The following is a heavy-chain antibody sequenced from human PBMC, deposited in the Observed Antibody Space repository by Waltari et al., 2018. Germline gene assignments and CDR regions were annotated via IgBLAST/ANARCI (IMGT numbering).Heavy chain of an antibody. CDR3: ATEIWSGYFPFDY. J-gene: IGHJ4*02. D-gene: IGHD3-3*01. CDR1: GFTFSNAW. CDR2: IKGKTEGRKT. Sequence: EVQLVESGGGLVKPGGSLRPPCAASGFTFSNAWMSWVRQAPGEERGWVGRIKGKTEGRKTNYAETVKGRCTIARDDAKNTLYLQMNSVKTEDTAVYYCATEIWSGYFPFDYWGQGTLVTVSS. V-gene: IGHV3-15*01.